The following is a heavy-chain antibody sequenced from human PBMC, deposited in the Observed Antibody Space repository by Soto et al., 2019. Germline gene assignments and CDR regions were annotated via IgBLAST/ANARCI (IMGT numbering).Heavy chain of an antibody. D-gene: IGHD3-22*01. CDR3: ARAHYYDSSGYFY. J-gene: IGHJ4*02. CDR1: GGSISSSNW. V-gene: IGHV4-4*02. Sequence: PSETLSLTCAVSGGSISSSNWGSWVRQPPGKGLEWIGEIYHSGSTNYNPSLKSRVTISVDKSKNQFSLKLSSVTAADTAVYYCARAHYYDSSGYFYWGQGTLVTVSS. CDR2: IYHSGST.